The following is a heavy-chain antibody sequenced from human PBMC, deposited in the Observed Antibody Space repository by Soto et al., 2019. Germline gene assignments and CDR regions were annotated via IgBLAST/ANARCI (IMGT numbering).Heavy chain of an antibody. Sequence: SETLSLTCTVSGGSISSGDYYWSWIRQPPGKGLEWIGYIYYSGSTYYNPSLKSRVTISVDTSKNQFSLKLSSVTTADTAVYYCARDNPPRGGALMIRGYGMDVWGQGTTVTVSS. J-gene: IGHJ6*02. CDR3: ARDNPPRGGALMIRGYGMDV. CDR2: IYYSGST. CDR1: GGSISSGDYY. V-gene: IGHV4-30-4*02. D-gene: IGHD3-16*01.